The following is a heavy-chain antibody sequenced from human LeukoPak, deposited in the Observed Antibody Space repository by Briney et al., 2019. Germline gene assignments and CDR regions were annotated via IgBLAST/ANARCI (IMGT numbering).Heavy chain of an antibody. D-gene: IGHD3-3*01. V-gene: IGHV1-46*01. CDR3: ARATTYDFWSGYHDY. CDR1: GYTFTSYY. Sequence: ASVKVSCKASGYTFTSYYMHWVRQAPGQGLEWMGIINPSGGSTSYAQKFQGRVTMTRDTSTSTVYMKLSSLRPEDTAVYYCARATTYDFWSGYHDYWGQGTLVTVSS. CDR2: INPSGGST. J-gene: IGHJ4*02.